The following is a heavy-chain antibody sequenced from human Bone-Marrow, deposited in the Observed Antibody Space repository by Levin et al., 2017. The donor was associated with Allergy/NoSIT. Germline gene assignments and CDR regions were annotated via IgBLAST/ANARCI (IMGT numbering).Heavy chain of an antibody. J-gene: IGHJ4*02. D-gene: IGHD6-6*01. CDR3: ARDSRWDSSSFDY. Sequence: SQTLSLTCTVSGGSISRYYWSWIRQPPGKGLEWLGYIYDSGSTNYNPSLKSRVTISVDTSKNQFSLKLSSVTAADTAVYYCARDSRWDSSSFDYWGQGTLVTVSS. CDR1: GGSISRYY. V-gene: IGHV4-59*01. CDR2: IYDSGST.